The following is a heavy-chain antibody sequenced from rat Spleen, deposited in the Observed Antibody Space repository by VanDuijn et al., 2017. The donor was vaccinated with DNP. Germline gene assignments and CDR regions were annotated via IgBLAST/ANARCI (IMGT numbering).Heavy chain of an antibody. CDR1: GFTFSSYW. CDR2: IRYDGGST. D-gene: IGHD1-2*01. Sequence: EVQLVETGGGLVQPGRSLKLSCVASGFTFSSYWMFWVRQAPTMGLEWVAYIRYDGGSTKYGDSVKGRFTISRDNAENTVYLQMSSLRSEDTATYYCASWAPIAPLSTSNYWGQGVMVTVSS. V-gene: IGHV5-58*01. J-gene: IGHJ2*01. CDR3: ASWAPIAPLSTSNY.